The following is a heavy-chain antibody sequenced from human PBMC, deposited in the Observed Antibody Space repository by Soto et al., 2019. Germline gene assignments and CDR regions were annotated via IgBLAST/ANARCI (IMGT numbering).Heavy chain of an antibody. J-gene: IGHJ4*02. CDR2: ISHSGST. CDR1: GGSISSAAYY. V-gene: IGHV4-31*03. Sequence: QVQLQESGPGLVKPSQTLSLSCTVSGGSISSAAYYWSCIRQHPGKGLEWIGYISHSGSTYYTPSLKSRVIISADTSKNQFSLNLTSETAADTAVYYCAREYTYGSNFFDCWGQGALVTVSS. CDR3: AREYTYGSNFFDC. D-gene: IGHD5-18*01.